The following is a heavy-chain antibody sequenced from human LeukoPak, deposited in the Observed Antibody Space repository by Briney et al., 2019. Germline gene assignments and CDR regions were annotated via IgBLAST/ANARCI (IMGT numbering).Heavy chain of an antibody. V-gene: IGHV1-69*13. CDR3: ARLASSPYHYGSGGRNEAFDI. Sequence: SVKVSCKASGGTFSSYAISWVRQAPGQGLEWMGGIIPIFGTANYAQKFQGRVTITADESTSTAYMELRSLRSEDTAVYYCARLASSPYHYGSGGRNEAFDIWGQGTMVTVSS. CDR1: GGTFSSYA. J-gene: IGHJ3*02. D-gene: IGHD3-22*01. CDR2: IIPIFGTA.